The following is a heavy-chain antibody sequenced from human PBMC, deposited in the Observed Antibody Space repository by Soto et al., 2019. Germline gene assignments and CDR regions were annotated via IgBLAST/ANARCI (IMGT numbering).Heavy chain of an antibody. D-gene: IGHD3-10*01. J-gene: IGHJ2*01. Sequence: QVQLQQWGAGLLKPSETLSLTCAVYGGSFSGYYWSWIRQPPGKGLEWIGEINHSGSTNYNPSLKSRVTTSVDTSKNQFSLKLSSVTAADTAVYYCARGGYMVRGAGYFDLWGRGTLVTVSS. V-gene: IGHV4-34*01. CDR2: INHSGST. CDR1: GGSFSGYY. CDR3: ARGGYMVRGAGYFDL.